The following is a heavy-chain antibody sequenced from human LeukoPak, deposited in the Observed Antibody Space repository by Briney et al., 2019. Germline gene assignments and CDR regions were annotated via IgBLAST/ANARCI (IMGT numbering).Heavy chain of an antibody. CDR2: IGSSGNNK. Sequence: GGSLRLSCAASGFTFSSYLMNWVRQAPGKGLEWVSSIGSSGNNKYYADSVKGRVTISRDNVKNSLYLQVDSLRAEDTAVCFCARGATTYEYYYYYYMDVWGKGTTVIVSS. V-gene: IGHV3-21*06. D-gene: IGHD2/OR15-2a*01. J-gene: IGHJ6*03. CDR1: GFTFSSYL. CDR3: ARGATTYEYYYYYYMDV.